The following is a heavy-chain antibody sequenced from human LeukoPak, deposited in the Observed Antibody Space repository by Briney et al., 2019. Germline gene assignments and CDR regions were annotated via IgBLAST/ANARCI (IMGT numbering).Heavy chain of an antibody. J-gene: IGHJ3*02. V-gene: IGHV4-39*01. CDR3: ARFRVLGFPAYDAFDI. D-gene: IGHD2-21*01. CDR1: GGSISSSSYY. Sequence: SETLSLTCTVSGGSISSSSYYWGWIRQPPGKGLEWIGSIYYSGSTYYNPSLKSRVTISVDTSKNQFSLKLSSVTAADTAVYYCARFRVLGFPAYDAFDIWGQGTMVTVSS. CDR2: IYYSGST.